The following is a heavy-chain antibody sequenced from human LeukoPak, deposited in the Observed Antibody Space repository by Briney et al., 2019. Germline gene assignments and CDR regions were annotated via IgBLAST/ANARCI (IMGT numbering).Heavy chain of an antibody. Sequence: NPSETLSLTCTVSGGSINGYYWRWIRQPAGERLEWLGRVYSSGSTNYSPSLKRRVTLPVDTSKNQFSLNVTSVTAADTAVYYCAREVPYYMDVWGKGTTVTVSS. V-gene: IGHV4-4*07. CDR3: AREVPYYMDV. D-gene: IGHD4/OR15-4a*01. J-gene: IGHJ6*03. CDR2: VYSSGST. CDR1: GGSINGYY.